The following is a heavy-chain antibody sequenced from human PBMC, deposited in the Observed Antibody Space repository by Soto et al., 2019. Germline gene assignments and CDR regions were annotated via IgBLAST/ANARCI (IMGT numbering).Heavy chain of an antibody. CDR2: IYYSGST. D-gene: IGHD3-3*01. CDR1: GDSISSSRYY. CDR3: SRLQKYYGLWIDY. Sequence: QLQLQESGPGLVKPSETLSLTCTVSGDSISSSRYYWGWIRQPPGKGLEYIGSIYYSGSTYYNPSLKSRVTMSVDTSKNQFSLKLSSVTAADTAIYYCSRLQKYYGLWIDYWGQGTLVTVSS. J-gene: IGHJ4*02. V-gene: IGHV4-39*01.